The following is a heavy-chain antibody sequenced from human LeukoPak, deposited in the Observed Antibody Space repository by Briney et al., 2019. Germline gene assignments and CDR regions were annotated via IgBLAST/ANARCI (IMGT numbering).Heavy chain of an antibody. Sequence: GESLKISCKHSEYSFPNYCIGWVRQLPGKGLEWMGVIHPGDSDTRYSPSFQGQVTISADKSISTAYLQWSSLRASDTAMYYCARLSGMPTTSFDFWGQGTLVTVSS. J-gene: IGHJ4*02. CDR1: EYSFPNYC. D-gene: IGHD5-24*01. V-gene: IGHV5-51*01. CDR3: ARLSGMPTTSFDF. CDR2: IHPGDSDT.